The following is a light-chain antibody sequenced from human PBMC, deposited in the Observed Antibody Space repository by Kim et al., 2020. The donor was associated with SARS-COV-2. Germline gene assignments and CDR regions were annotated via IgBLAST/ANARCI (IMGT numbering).Light chain of an antibody. J-gene: IGLJ2*01. CDR1: KLGDKY. CDR3: QAWDSSTVV. V-gene: IGLV3-1*01. Sequence: VSPGQTASIPCSGDKLGDKYACWYQQKPCQSPVLVIYQDSKRPSGIPERFSGSNSGNTATLTISGTQAMDEADYYCQAWDSSTVVFGGGTQLTVL. CDR2: QDS.